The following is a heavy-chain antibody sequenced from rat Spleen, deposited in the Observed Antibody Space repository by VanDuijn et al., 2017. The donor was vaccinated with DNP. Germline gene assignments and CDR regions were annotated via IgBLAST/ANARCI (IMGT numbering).Heavy chain of an antibody. CDR1: GFMFSNYY. CDR3: ATSSYYGYDYGFAY. V-gene: IGHV5-25*01. Sequence: EVQLVESGGGLVQPGRSLKLSCAASGFMFSNYYMAWVRQAPKKGLEWVATISTSGSRTYSPDSVKGRFTISRDHARSTLYLQMDSLRSEDTATYYCATSSYYGYDYGFAYWGQGTLVTVSS. J-gene: IGHJ3*01. D-gene: IGHD1-7*01. CDR2: ISTSGSRT.